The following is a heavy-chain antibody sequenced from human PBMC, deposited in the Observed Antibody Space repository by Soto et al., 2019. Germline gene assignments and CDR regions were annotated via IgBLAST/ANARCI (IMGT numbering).Heavy chain of an antibody. CDR1: RFTFSSYA. J-gene: IGHJ5*01. CDR2: ISYDGSNK. Sequence: QVRLVESGGAVVQPGTSLSLSCAASRFTFSSYAMHWVRQAPGKGLEWVAVISYDGSNKYYADSVKGRFTISRDNSNNPHHLRMSSLSGEDTAVYYCATALRINTQERPRLGLDSWGLGTLVTVSS. V-gene: IGHV3-30*04. CDR3: ATALRINTQERPRLGLDS. D-gene: IGHD6-25*01.